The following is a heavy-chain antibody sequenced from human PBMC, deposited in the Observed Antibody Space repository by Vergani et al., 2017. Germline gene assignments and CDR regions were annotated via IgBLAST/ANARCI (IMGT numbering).Heavy chain of an antibody. CDR1: GFTFSSYA. CDR2: ISGSGGST. D-gene: IGHD3-22*01. Sequence: EVQLVESGGGLVQPGGSLRLSCAASGFTFSSYAMSWVRQAPGKGLEWVSAISGSGGSTYYADSVKGRFTISRDNSKNTLYLQMNSLRAEDTAVYYCAKPPTYYYDSSGYYRDYWGQGTLVTVSS. J-gene: IGHJ4*02. V-gene: IGHV3-23*04. CDR3: AKPPTYYYDSSGYYRDY.